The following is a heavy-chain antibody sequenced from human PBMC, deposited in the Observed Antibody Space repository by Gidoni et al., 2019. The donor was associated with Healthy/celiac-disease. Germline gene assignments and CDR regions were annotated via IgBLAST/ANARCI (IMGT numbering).Heavy chain of an antibody. CDR2: IRSKANSYAT. D-gene: IGHD2-21*02. CDR1: GFTFSGAA. J-gene: IGHJ6*03. CDR3: TVNLPYCGGDNLSNCYYYMDV. Sequence: EVQLVESGGGLVQPGGSLKLSCAASGFTFSGAAMHWVRQASGKGLEWVGRIRSKANSYATAYAASVKGRFTISRDDSKNTAYLQMNSLKTEDTAVYYCTVNLPYCGGDNLSNCYYYMDVWGKGTTVTVSS. V-gene: IGHV3-73*01.